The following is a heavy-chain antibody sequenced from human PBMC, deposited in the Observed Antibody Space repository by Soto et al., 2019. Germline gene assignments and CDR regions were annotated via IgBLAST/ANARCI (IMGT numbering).Heavy chain of an antibody. CDR1: GYTFTIYW. Sequence: GESLKISCKGSGYTFTIYWIAWVRQMPGKGLEWMGIIYPADSDTRYSPSFQGQVTISADKSISTAYLQWSSLKASDTAMYYCASGGWTYCSGGNCGFDFWGQGTLVTVSS. CDR3: ASGGWTYCSGGNCGFDF. CDR2: IYPADSDT. J-gene: IGHJ4*02. V-gene: IGHV5-51*01. D-gene: IGHD2-15*01.